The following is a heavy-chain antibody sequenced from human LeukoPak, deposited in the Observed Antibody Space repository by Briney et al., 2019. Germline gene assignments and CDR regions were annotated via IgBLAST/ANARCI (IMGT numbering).Heavy chain of an antibody. CDR3: ARANDYIDY. V-gene: IGHV3-21*01. J-gene: IGHJ4*02. CDR1: GFTFSSYA. Sequence: GGSLRLSCAASGFTFSSYAMSWVRQAPGKGLEWVSSISGSSTFIYYSDSVRGRFTISRDNAENSLYLQMSSLRVEDTAVYYCARANDYIDYCGQGVLVAVSS. CDR2: ISGSSTFI.